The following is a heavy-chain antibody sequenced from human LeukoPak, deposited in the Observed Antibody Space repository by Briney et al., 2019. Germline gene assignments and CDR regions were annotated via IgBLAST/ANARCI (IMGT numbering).Heavy chain of an antibody. V-gene: IGHV1-8*01. D-gene: IGHD3-10*01. Sequence: ASVKVSCKASGYTFTSYDINWVRQATGQGLEWMGWMNPNSGNTGYAQKFQDRVTMTRNTSISTAYMELSGLRSEDTAMYYCARKTLYGSGKSWFDPWGRGTLVTVSS. J-gene: IGHJ5*02. CDR3: ARKTLYGSGKSWFDP. CDR1: GYTFTSYD. CDR2: MNPNSGNT.